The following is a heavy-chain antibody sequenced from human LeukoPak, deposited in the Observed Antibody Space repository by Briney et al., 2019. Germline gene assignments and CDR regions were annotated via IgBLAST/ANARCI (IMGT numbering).Heavy chain of an antibody. CDR2: INWNGGST. Sequence: GGSLRLSCAASGFTLDDYGMSWVRQAPGKGLEWVSGINWNGGSTGYADSVKGRFTISRDNAKNSLYLQMNSLRAEDTALYYCARDSSGWSPSDYWGQGTLVTVSS. D-gene: IGHD6-19*01. V-gene: IGHV3-20*04. J-gene: IGHJ4*02. CDR1: GFTLDDYG. CDR3: ARDSSGWSPSDY.